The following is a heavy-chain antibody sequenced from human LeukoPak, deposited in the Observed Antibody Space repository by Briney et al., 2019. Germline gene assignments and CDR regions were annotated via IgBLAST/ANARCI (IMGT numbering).Heavy chain of an antibody. CDR3: ARDPMIDY. J-gene: IGHJ4*02. D-gene: IGHD3-22*01. CDR1: GFTFSTFW. V-gene: IGHV3-7*01. Sequence: GGSLRLSCAASGFTFSTFWMTWVRQAPGKGLEWVANINYDGGERYYVHSVKGRFTISRDNAKNSLYLQMNSLRAEDTAVYYCARDPMIDYWGQGTLVTVSS. CDR2: INYDGGER.